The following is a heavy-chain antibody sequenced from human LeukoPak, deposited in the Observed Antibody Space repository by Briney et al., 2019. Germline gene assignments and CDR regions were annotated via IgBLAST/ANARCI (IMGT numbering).Heavy chain of an antibody. CDR3: ARFRSGGFYFFDS. CDR1: GASLTRPTYY. Sequence: PSETLSLTCTVSGASLTRPTYYQWSWIRQPPGKGLELIGKVFSTGNAIINPSLTSRVTMSLDTSNTQFSLKLRSVTAEDSAVYYCARFRSGGFYFFDSWGQGALVNVSS. V-gene: IGHV4-61*01. J-gene: IGHJ4*02. CDR2: VFSTGNA. D-gene: IGHD3-3*01.